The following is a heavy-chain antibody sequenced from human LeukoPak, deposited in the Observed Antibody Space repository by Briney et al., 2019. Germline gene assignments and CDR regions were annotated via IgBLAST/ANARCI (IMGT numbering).Heavy chain of an antibody. V-gene: IGHV1-46*01. CDR3: ARESPPNWFDP. J-gene: IGHJ5*02. Sequence: GASVKVSCKASGYTFITYYIHWVRQAPGQGLEWMGIINPNGGTTSYAQKFQGRVTMTRDTSTSTVYMELSSLRSDDTAIYYCARESPPNWFDPWGQGTLVTVSS. CDR2: INPNGGTT. CDR1: GYTFITYY.